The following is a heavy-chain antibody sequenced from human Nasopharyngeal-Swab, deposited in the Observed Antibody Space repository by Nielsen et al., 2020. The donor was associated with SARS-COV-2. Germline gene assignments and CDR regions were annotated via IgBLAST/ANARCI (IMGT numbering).Heavy chain of an antibody. D-gene: IGHD2-8*01. J-gene: IGHJ6*02. V-gene: IGHV1-45*02. CDR1: GFSITYRF. CDR3: ASGQCINGVCNPTDGLDV. Sequence: SVKVSCKASGFSITYRFLHWMRQAPGQALEWRGWITPFNGNAKYAQKFQGRVSITRDGSRTTASLELSSLRPDDTAMYFCASGQCINGVCNPTDGLDVWGQGTSVTVS. CDR2: ITPFNGNA.